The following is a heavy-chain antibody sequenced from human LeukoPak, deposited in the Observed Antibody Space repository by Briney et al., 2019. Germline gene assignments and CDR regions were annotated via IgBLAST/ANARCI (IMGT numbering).Heavy chain of an antibody. J-gene: IGHJ4*02. CDR3: ARGGALAGRGEY. CDR1: GFTFSTYW. CDR2: IKHDGSEK. V-gene: IGHV3-7*01. Sequence: GGSLRLSCAASGFTFSTYWMTWIRQAPGKGLEWVANIKHDGSEKYYVASVKGRFTISRDNAKNSLCLQMNSLRAEDTAVYYCARGGALAGRGEYGGKGTLATVS. D-gene: IGHD1-1*01.